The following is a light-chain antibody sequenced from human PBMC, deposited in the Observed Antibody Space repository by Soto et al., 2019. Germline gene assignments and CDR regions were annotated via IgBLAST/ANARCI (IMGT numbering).Light chain of an antibody. V-gene: IGKV1-5*03. Sequence: DIQMTQSPSTLSASVGDRVTITCRASQSISSWLAWYQQKPGKAPKLLIYKASSLESGVPSRFSGSGSGTDFTLTISSLQPEGLATYYCLESSSALTFGQGTRLEIK. J-gene: IGKJ5*01. CDR1: QSISSW. CDR3: LESSSALT. CDR2: KAS.